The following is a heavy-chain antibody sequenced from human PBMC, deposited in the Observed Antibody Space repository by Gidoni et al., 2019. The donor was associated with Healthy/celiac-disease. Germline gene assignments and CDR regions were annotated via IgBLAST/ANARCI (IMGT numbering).Heavy chain of an antibody. CDR1: GFTFSSDS. D-gene: IGHD1-26*01. V-gene: IGHV3-21*01. Sequence: EVQLVESGGGLVKPGGSLRLSCAASGFTFSSDSMNWVRQAPGKGLEWVSSISSSSSYIYYADSVKGRFTISRDNAKNSLYLQMNSLRAEDTAVYYCARDGGWVGAREYGMDVWGQGTTVTVSS. CDR2: ISSSSSYI. J-gene: IGHJ6*02. CDR3: ARDGGWVGAREYGMDV.